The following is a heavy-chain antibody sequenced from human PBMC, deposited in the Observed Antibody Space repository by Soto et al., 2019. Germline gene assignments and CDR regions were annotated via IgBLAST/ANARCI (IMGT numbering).Heavy chain of an antibody. CDR1: GGSISSSSYY. CDR3: ARWSDYDILTGYSYFDY. J-gene: IGHJ4*02. CDR2: IYYSGST. V-gene: IGHV4-39*01. Sequence: ETLSLTCTVSGGSISSSSYYWGWIRQPPGKGLEWIGSIYYSGSTYYNPSLKSRVTISVDTSKNQFSLKLSSVTAADTAVYYCARWSDYDILTGYSYFDYWGQGTLVTVSS. D-gene: IGHD3-9*01.